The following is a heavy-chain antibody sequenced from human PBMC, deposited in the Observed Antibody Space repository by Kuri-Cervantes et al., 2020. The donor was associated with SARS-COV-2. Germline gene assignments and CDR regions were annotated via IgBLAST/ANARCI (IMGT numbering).Heavy chain of an antibody. CDR2: INPNSGGA. CDR1: GYTFTAYY. Sequence: ASVKVSCKASGYTFTAYYMRWVRQAPGQGLEWMGWINPNSGGANYAQKFQGRVTMTRDTSISTVYMDLSRLRSDDTALYYCSTSLKSLSYCSGGSCYHIDYWGQGTLVTVSS. D-gene: IGHD2-15*01. J-gene: IGHJ4*02. CDR3: STSLKSLSYCSGGSCYHIDY. V-gene: IGHV1-2*02.